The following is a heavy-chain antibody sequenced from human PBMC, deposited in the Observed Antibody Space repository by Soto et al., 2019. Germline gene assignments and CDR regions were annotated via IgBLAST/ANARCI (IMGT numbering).Heavy chain of an antibody. J-gene: IGHJ6*03. D-gene: IGHD2-15*01. CDR3: ARESNPYCSGGSCPRSYYYYYYMDV. Sequence: SISSSSSYIYYADSVKGRFTISRDNAKNSLYLQMNSLRAEDTAVYYCARESNPYCSGGSCPRSYYYYYYMDVWGKGTTVTVSS. V-gene: IGHV3-21*01. CDR2: ISSSSSYI.